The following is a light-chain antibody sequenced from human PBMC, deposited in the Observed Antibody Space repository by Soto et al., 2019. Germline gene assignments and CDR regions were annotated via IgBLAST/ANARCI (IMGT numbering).Light chain of an antibody. CDR2: AAS. Sequence: DIQMTQSPSSLAASVGDRVTITCRASQPISTYLNWYQQKPGKAPKVLIYAASSLQAGVPLRFSGSESGTDFTLTISSLQPEDFATYYCQQSFSAPPTFGQGTKGDIK. CDR3: QQSFSAPPT. J-gene: IGKJ1*01. V-gene: IGKV1-39*01. CDR1: QPISTY.